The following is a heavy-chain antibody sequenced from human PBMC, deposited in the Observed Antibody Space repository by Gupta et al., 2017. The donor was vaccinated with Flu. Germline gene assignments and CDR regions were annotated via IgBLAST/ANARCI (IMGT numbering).Heavy chain of an antibody. Sequence: EVQLVESGGGLVQPGGSLRLSCAASGFTVSSNYMSWVRQAPGKGLEWVSVIYSGGSTYYADSVKGRFTISRHNSKNTLYLQMNSLRAEDTAVYYCARATTLPMESGYYYGMDVWGQGTTVTVSS. CDR2: IYSGGST. V-gene: IGHV3-53*04. J-gene: IGHJ6*02. CDR3: ARATTLPMESGYYYGMDV. D-gene: IGHD1-14*01. CDR1: GFTVSSNY.